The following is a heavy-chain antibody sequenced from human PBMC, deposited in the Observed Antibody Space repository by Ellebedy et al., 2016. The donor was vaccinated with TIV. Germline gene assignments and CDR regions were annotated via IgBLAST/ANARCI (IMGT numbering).Heavy chain of an antibody. D-gene: IGHD6-13*01. CDR2: IYPGDSDT. CDR3: ARGRSSSWYWFDP. V-gene: IGHV5-51*01. Sequence: GESLKISCKGSGYSFTNYWIGWVRQLPGKGLEWLGIIYPGDSDTRYSPSIQGQVTISADKSISTAYLQWSSLKASDTAMYYCARGRSSSWYWFDPWGQGTLVTVSS. CDR1: GYSFTNYW. J-gene: IGHJ5*02.